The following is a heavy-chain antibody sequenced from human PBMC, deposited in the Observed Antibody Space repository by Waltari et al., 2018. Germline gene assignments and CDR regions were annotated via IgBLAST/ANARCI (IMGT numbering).Heavy chain of an antibody. CDR1: GFTFSDYY. J-gene: IGHJ5*02. CDR3: ARDGLPHYNWFDP. CDR2: ISSSGSTI. Sequence: QVQLVGSGGGLVQPGGSLRLSCACSGFTFSDYYSTWIRQAPGKGLEWVSYISSSGSTIYYADSVKGRFTISRDNAKNSLYLQMNSLRAEDTAVYYCARDGLPHYNWFDPWGQGTLVTVSS. V-gene: IGHV3-11*01.